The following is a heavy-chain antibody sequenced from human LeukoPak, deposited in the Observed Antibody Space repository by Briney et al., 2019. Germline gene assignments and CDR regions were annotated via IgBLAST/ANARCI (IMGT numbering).Heavy chain of an antibody. D-gene: IGHD3-10*01. V-gene: IGHV4-59*08. CDR1: GGSISSYY. CDR2: IYYSGST. Sequence: SETLSLTCTVSGGSISSYYWSWIRQPPGKGLEWIGYIYYSGSTNYNPSLKSRVTISVDTSKNQFSLKLSSVTAADTAAYYCASERMVRGVISWGQGTLVTVSS. CDR3: ASERMVRGVIS. J-gene: IGHJ4*02.